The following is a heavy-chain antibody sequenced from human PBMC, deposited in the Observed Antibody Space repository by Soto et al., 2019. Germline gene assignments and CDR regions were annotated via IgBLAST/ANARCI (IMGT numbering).Heavy chain of an antibody. Sequence: DAPTSSGAGCGYSGSSYWVGWVRQPPGKGLEFIGIIYGGDSETRYSPSFQGHVTISADKSKNIAYLQWSSLKASDTAMYYCARHPSDRHGSDYWGQGTPVTVSS. J-gene: IGHJ4*02. V-gene: IGHV5-51*01. CDR1: GYSGSSYW. CDR3: ARHPSDRHGSDY. D-gene: IGHD5-12*01. CDR2: IYGGDSET.